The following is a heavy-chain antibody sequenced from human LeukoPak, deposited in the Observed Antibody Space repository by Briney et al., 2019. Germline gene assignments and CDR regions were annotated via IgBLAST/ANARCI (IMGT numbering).Heavy chain of an antibody. D-gene: IGHD6-19*01. J-gene: IGHJ4*02. CDR1: GFTFSSYA. V-gene: IGHV3-30*04. CDR2: ISYDGSNK. CDR3: AKDGREQWLVRTADY. Sequence: GRSLRLSCAASGFTFSSYAMHWVRQAPGKGLEWVAVISYDGSNKYYADSVKGRFTISRDNSKNTLYLQMNSLRAEDTAVYYCAKDGREQWLVRTADYWGQGTLVTVSS.